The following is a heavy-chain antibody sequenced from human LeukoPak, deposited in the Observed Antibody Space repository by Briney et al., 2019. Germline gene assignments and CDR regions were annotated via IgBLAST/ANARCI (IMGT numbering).Heavy chain of an antibody. D-gene: IGHD6-19*01. V-gene: IGHV3-30*03. CDR3: AREATWGQWYFDH. CDR1: GFSFSNHG. CDR2: IARDGGAK. J-gene: IGHJ4*02. Sequence: PGGSLRLSCVASGFSFSNHGMHWVRQAPGEGLEWVSVIARDGGAKFYADSVKGRFTLSRDNPKNIFFLQMNFLTVEDTAIYYCAREATWGQWYFDHWGQGTPVTVSS.